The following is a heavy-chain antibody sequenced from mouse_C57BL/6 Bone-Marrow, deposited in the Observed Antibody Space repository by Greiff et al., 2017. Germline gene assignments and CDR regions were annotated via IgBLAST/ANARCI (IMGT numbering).Heavy chain of an antibody. Sequence: QLQLQQPGAELVKPGASVKLSCKASGYTFTSYWMHWVKQRPGQGLEWIGMIHPNSGSTNYNEKFKSKATLTIDKSSSTAYMQLSSLTSEDSAVYYCASPYYYGSSFDVWGTGTTVTVSS. V-gene: IGHV1-64*01. CDR2: IHPNSGST. J-gene: IGHJ1*03. D-gene: IGHD1-1*01. CDR3: ASPYYYGSSFDV. CDR1: GYTFTSYW.